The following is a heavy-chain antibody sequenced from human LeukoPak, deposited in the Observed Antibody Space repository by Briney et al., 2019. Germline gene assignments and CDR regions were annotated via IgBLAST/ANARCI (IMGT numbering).Heavy chain of an antibody. Sequence: SETLSLTCTVSGGSITSSDYWWAWIRLAPGRGLEWIGSIYYSGSTYYNPPLKSRATISVDTSKNQFSLKLSSVTAADAAVYFCARRSSSWYYFEDWGQGTLVTVSS. J-gene: IGHJ4*02. CDR2: IYYSGST. D-gene: IGHD6-13*01. CDR1: GGSITSSDYW. CDR3: ARRSSSWYYFED. V-gene: IGHV4-39*07.